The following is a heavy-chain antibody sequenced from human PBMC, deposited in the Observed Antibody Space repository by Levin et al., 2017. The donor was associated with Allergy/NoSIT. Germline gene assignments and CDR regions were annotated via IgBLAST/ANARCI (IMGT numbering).Heavy chain of an antibody. V-gene: IGHV3-30*18. CDR2: ISYDGSNK. CDR3: AKGSFLEWLSSFDY. CDR1: GFTFSSYG. Sequence: PGGSLRLSCAASGFTFSSYGMHWVRQAPGKGLEWVAVISYDGSNKYYADSVKGRFTISRDNSKNTLYLQMNSLRAEDTAVYYCAKGSFLEWLSSFDYWGQGTLVTVSS. D-gene: IGHD3-3*01. J-gene: IGHJ4*02.